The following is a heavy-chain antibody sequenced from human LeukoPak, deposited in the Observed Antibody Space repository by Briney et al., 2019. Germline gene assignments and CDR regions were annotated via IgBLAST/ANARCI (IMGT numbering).Heavy chain of an antibody. D-gene: IGHD1-26*01. Sequence: ASVKVSCKASGYTFTSYSINWVRQAPGQGLEWMGWISAYNGNTKYAQKLQGRITMTTDTSTSTAYMELRSLRSDDTAVYYCARGLGGSGSYFLTFDYWGQGTLVTVSS. CDR3: ARGLGGSGSYFLTFDY. V-gene: IGHV1-18*01. J-gene: IGHJ4*02. CDR1: GYTFTSYS. CDR2: ISAYNGNT.